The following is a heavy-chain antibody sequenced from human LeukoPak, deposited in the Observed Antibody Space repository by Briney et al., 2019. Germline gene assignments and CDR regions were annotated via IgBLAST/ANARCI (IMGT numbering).Heavy chain of an antibody. CDR2: IIPIFGTA. Sequence: SCKAAGVTFRSHEISWVGKAAGHGVEWMGGIIPIFGTANYAQKFQGRVTITADDSTSTAYMELSSLRSEDTAVYYCASKEYYYGSGSYYYYYYYYMDVWGKGSTVTVSS. D-gene: IGHD3-10*01. CDR3: ASKEYYYGSGSYYYYYYYYMDV. V-gene: IGHV1-69*01. CDR1: GVTFRSHE. J-gene: IGHJ6*03.